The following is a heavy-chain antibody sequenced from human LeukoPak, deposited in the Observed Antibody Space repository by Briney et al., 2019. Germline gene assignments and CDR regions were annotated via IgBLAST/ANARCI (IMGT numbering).Heavy chain of an antibody. CDR2: IYYSGST. V-gene: IGHV4-59*01. CDR3: ARDSYSTSWMDV. D-gene: IGHD6-6*01. CDR1: GGSISNYY. J-gene: IGHJ6*02. Sequence: SETLSLTCTVSGGSISNYYWSWIRQPPGKGLDWIGYIYYSGSTNYSPSLKSRVTISVDTSKNQFSLKLSSVTAAGTAVYYCARDSYSTSWMDVWGQGTTVTVS.